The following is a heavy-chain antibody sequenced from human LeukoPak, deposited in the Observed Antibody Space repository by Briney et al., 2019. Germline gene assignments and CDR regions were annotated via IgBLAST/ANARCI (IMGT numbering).Heavy chain of an antibody. CDR2: TYYSSKWYN. V-gene: IGHV6-1*01. J-gene: IGHJ3*02. D-gene: IGHD6-19*01. CDR1: GDSVSSNSAA. Sequence: SQTLSLTCAISGDSVSSNSAAWNWIRQSPSRGLVWLGRTYYSSKWYNGYAVSVKSRITINPDTSKNQFSLQLNSVTPEDTALYYCARGAVAVRNAFDIWGQGTMVTVSS. CDR3: ARGAVAVRNAFDI.